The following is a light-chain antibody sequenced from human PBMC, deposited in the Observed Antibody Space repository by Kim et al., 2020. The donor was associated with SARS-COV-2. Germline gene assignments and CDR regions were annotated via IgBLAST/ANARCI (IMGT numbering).Light chain of an antibody. CDR1: SSNIGAPYD. V-gene: IGLV1-40*01. Sequence: RVTISCSGSSSNIGAPYDVHWYQQLPGTAPKLLIYDNKNRPSGVSDRFSGSKSGTSAYLAITGLQAEDDADYYCQSYDRSLSGSVFGGGTQLTVL. CDR2: DNK. CDR3: QSYDRSLSGSV. J-gene: IGLJ3*02.